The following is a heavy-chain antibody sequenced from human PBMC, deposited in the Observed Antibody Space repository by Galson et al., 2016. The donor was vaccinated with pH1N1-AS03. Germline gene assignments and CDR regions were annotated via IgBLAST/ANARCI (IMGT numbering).Heavy chain of an antibody. CDR3: ARHDYGDYVGWFDP. CDR2: INSSGST. CDR1: GGSISSHY. Sequence: LSLTCTVSGGSISSHYWNWIRQPPGTGLEWIGYINSSGSTNYNPSLKSRVTISVDTSKNQFSLKLSSVTAADTAVYYCARHDYGDYVGWFDPWGQGTLVTVSS. D-gene: IGHD4-17*01. V-gene: IGHV4-59*11. J-gene: IGHJ5*02.